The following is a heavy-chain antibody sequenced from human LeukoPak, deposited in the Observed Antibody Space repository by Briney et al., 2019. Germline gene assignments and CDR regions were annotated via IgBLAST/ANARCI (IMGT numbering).Heavy chain of an antibody. CDR1: GFTFSSYA. J-gene: IGHJ4*02. V-gene: IGHV3-30-3*01. Sequence: PGGSLRLSCAASGFTFSSYAMHWVRQAPGKGLEWLAIISPDGRNGHYADSVKGRFTISRDNSRNTLFLQMSSLRPEDTAVYYCARDISGSYSSDYWGQGTLVTVSS. CDR3: ARDISGSYSSDY. D-gene: IGHD1-26*01. CDR2: ISPDGRNG.